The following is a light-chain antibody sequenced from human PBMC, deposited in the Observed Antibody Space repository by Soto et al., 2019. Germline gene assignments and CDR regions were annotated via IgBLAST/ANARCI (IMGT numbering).Light chain of an antibody. J-gene: IGKJ1*01. Sequence: DIVMTQSPLSLPLTPGEPASFSCSSSQSLLHSNGYNYLDWYLQKPGQSPQLLIYLGSNRASGVPDRFSGSGSGTDFTLKISRVEAEDVGVYYCMQALQTTWTFGQGTKVDIK. V-gene: IGKV2-28*01. CDR1: QSLLHSNGYNY. CDR2: LGS. CDR3: MQALQTTWT.